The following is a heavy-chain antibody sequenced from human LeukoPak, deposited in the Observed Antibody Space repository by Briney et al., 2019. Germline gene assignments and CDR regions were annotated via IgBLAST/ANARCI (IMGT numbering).Heavy chain of an antibody. D-gene: IGHD3-10*01. V-gene: IGHV4-4*07. CDR1: GGSISSYY. Sequence: SETLSLTCTVSGGSISSYYWSWIRQPAGKGLEWIGRIYTSGSTNYNPSLKSRVTMSVDTSKNQFSLKLSSVTAADTAVYYCAIALWFGDQGWFDPWGQGTLVTVSS. J-gene: IGHJ5*02. CDR3: AIALWFGDQGWFDP. CDR2: IYTSGST.